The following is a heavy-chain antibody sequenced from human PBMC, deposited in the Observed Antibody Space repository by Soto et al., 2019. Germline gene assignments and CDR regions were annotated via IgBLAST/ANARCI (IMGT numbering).Heavy chain of an antibody. Sequence: ASVKVSCKASGYTFSDFDINWLRQASGQGPEWMGWMNAKSGDTFFAQRFQGKFNMTWDTSLSTAYMEVGSLTSDDTAIYYRARGNPFNYAGFDVWGQGTTVTVSS. CDR1: GYTFSDFD. J-gene: IGHJ6*02. V-gene: IGHV1-8*01. D-gene: IGHD3-16*01. CDR3: ARGNPFNYAGFDV. CDR2: MNAKSGDT.